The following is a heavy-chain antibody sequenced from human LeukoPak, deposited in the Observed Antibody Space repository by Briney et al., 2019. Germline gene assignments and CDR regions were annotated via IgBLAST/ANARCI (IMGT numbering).Heavy chain of an antibody. CDR1: GFTVSNTY. D-gene: IGHD6-19*01. V-gene: IGHV3-53*01. J-gene: IGHJ4*02. CDR3: ASGGGYSSAWHSSDY. Sequence: GGSLRLSCAASGFTVSNTYMSWVRQAPGKGLEWVSIIYSDGRTYYADSVKGRFTISRDNSKNMMYLQMNSLRAEDTAVYYCASGGGYSSAWHSSDYWGQGTLVTVSS. CDR2: IYSDGRT.